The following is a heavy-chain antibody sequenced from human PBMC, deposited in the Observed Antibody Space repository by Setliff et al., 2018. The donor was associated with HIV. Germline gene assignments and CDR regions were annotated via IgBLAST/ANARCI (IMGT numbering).Heavy chain of an antibody. V-gene: IGHV1-69*13. CDR1: GYSLSTYA. CDR3: AFWCSGGSCRAEYFQH. CDR2: ILPFFDTA. Sequence: GASVKVSCKASGYSLSTYAISWVRQAPGQGLEWMGGILPFFDTANYAQKFQGRVTITADESTSTVHMELSSLRSEDTAVYYCAFWCSGGSCRAEYFQHWGQGTLVTVSS. D-gene: IGHD2-15*01. J-gene: IGHJ1*01.